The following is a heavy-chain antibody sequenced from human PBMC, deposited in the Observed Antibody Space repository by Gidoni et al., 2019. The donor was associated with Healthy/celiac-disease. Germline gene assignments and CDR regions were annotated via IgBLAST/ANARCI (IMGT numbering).Heavy chain of an antibody. Sequence: EVQLVESGGVVVQPGGSLRLSCAASGFTFDDYTMHWVRQAPGKGLEWVSLISWDGGSTYYADSVKGRFTISRDNSKNSLYLQMNSLRTEDTALYYCAKDILFAESYGGNTAFDYWGQGTLVTVSS. CDR3: AKDILFAESYGGNTAFDY. J-gene: IGHJ4*02. D-gene: IGHD4-17*01. V-gene: IGHV3-43*01. CDR1: GFTFDDYT. CDR2: ISWDGGST.